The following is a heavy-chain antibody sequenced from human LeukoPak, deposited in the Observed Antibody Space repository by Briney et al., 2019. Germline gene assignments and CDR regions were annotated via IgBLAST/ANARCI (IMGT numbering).Heavy chain of an antibody. CDR3: ARDPGSGWSRPIDY. CDR1: GGTFSSYA. Sequence: GASVKVSCKASGGTFSSYAISWVRQAPGQGLEWTGGIIPIFGTANYAQKFQGRVTITADESTSTAYMELSSLRSEDTAVYYCARDPGSGWSRPIDYWGQGTLVTVSS. J-gene: IGHJ4*02. V-gene: IGHV1-69*13. CDR2: IIPIFGTA. D-gene: IGHD6-19*01.